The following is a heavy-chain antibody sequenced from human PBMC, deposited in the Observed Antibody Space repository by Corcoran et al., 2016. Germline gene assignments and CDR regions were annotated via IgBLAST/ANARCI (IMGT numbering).Heavy chain of an antibody. V-gene: IGHV4-59*01. CDR1: GGSISSYY. Sequence: QVQLQESGPGLVKPSETLSLTCTVSGGSISSYYWSWIRQPPGKGLEWIGYIYYSGSTNYNPSLKSRVTISVDTSKNQFSLKLSSVTAADTAVYYCAKLSSSSDYFDYWGQGTLVTVSS. D-gene: IGHD6-6*01. J-gene: IGHJ4*02. CDR2: IYYSGST. CDR3: AKLSSSSDYFDY.